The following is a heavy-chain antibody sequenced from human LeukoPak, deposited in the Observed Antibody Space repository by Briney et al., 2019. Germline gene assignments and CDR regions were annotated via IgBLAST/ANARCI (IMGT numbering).Heavy chain of an antibody. Sequence: GGSLRLSCAASGFTLSTYGMHWVRQSPGKGLEWVAVISYDGSYKEYADSVKGRFTISRDNSKNTLYLQMNSLRAEDTAVYYCATGLRDFDYWGQGTLVTVSS. J-gene: IGHJ4*02. D-gene: IGHD2-8*01. CDR2: ISYDGSYK. CDR3: ATGLRDFDY. CDR1: GFTLSTYG. V-gene: IGHV3-30*03.